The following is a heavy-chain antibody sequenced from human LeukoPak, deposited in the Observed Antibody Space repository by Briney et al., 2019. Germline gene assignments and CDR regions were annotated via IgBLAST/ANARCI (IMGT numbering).Heavy chain of an antibody. Sequence: SVKVSCKASGGTFSSYAISWVRQAPGQGLEWMGGIIPIFGTANYAQKFQGRVTITTDESTSTAYMELSSLRSEDTAVYYCAAGASGGNFFDYWGQGTLVTVSS. CDR3: AAGASGGNFFDY. D-gene: IGHD4-23*01. V-gene: IGHV1-69*05. CDR1: GGTFSSYA. CDR2: IIPIFGTA. J-gene: IGHJ4*02.